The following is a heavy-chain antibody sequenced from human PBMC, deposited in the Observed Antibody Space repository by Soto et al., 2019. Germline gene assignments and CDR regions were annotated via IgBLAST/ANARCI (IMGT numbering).Heavy chain of an antibody. D-gene: IGHD6-19*01. J-gene: IGHJ6*02. CDR1: GSSFSGYY. V-gene: IGHV4-34*01. CDR3: STSRPTSIAVAGGEYYYGMDV. Sequence: SETLSLTCAVYGSSFSGYYWSWIRQPPGKGLEWIGEINHSGSTNYNPSLKSRVTISVDTSKNQFSLKLSSVTAADTAVYFCSTSRPTSIAVAGGEYYYGMDVWGQGTTVT. CDR2: INHSGST.